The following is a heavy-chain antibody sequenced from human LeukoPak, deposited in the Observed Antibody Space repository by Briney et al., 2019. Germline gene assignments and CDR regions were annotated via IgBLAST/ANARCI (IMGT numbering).Heavy chain of an antibody. J-gene: IGHJ4*02. V-gene: IGHV4-34*01. CDR2: INHSGST. Sequence: SETLSLTCAVYGGSFSGYYWSWIRQPPGKGLEWIGEINHSGSTNYNPSLKSRVTISVDTSKNQFSLKLSSVTAADTAVYYCARVGYYSDSSGYSSFDYWGQGTLVTVSS. D-gene: IGHD3-22*01. CDR1: GGSFSGYY. CDR3: ARVGYYSDSSGYSSFDY.